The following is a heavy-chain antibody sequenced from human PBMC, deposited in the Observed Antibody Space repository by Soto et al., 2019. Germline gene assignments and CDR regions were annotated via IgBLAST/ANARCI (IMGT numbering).Heavy chain of an antibody. D-gene: IGHD5-12*01. Sequence: GGSLRLSCAASGFTFSTYGMEWVRHAPGKGLEWVALISYDGSKTYYADSVKGRFTISRDNSKNTLYLQMNSLRGEDTALYYCAKGMRWLQYTATNDYWGQGTLVTVSS. V-gene: IGHV3-30*18. J-gene: IGHJ4*02. CDR2: ISYDGSKT. CDR1: GFTFSTYG. CDR3: AKGMRWLQYTATNDY.